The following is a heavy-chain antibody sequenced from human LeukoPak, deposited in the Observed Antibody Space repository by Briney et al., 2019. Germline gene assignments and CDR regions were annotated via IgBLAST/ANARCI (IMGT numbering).Heavy chain of an antibody. CDR3: ARATVTTPYYYGMDV. CDR1: GYTFTYYY. Sequence: ASVKDSCKASGYTFTYYYMHWVRQAPGQGLGWMGWINPNSGGTNYAQKFQGRATMTRDTSISTAYMELSRLRSDDTAVYYCARATVTTPYYYGMDVLGQATTVTVSS. V-gene: IGHV1-2*02. D-gene: IGHD4-17*01. CDR2: INPNSGGT. J-gene: IGHJ6*02.